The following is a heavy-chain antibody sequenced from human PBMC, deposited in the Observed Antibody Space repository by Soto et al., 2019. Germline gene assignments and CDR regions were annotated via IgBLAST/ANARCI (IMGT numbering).Heavy chain of an antibody. CDR1: GGSVSSGSYY. J-gene: IGHJ6*02. CDR2: IYYSGST. D-gene: IGHD2-15*01. Sequence: SETLTLTCTVSGGSVSSGSYYWSWIRQPPGKGLEWIGYIYYSGSTNYNPSLKSRVTISVDTSKNQFSLKLSSVTAADTAVYYCARDRGYCSGGSCGGGYGMDVWGQGTTVTVSS. CDR3: ARDRGYCSGGSCGGGYGMDV. V-gene: IGHV4-61*01.